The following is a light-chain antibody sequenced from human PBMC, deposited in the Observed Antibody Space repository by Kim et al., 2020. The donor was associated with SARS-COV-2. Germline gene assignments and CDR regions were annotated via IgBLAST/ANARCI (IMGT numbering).Light chain of an antibody. CDR3: HQYANSPLT. CDR2: EAS. V-gene: IGKV3-20*01. CDR1: QSVGKNF. Sequence: LSPGERATRSCRASQSVGKNFLAWYQQKPGQAPRLLIYEASSRATGIPDNFSGSGSGADFTLTISRLKPEDFAVYYCHQYANSPLTFGGGTKLEI. J-gene: IGKJ4*01.